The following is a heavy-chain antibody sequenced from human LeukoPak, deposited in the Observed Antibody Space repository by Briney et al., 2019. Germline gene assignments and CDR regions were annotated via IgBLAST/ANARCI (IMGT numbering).Heavy chain of an antibody. Sequence: LKVCCQASGTIITSDWIGLVRQPRGKGLEWRGIIYIGDSDTRDNPFFQGQVTISADKSISTADLQWSSLKASDIAMYYCARHPGGKIDGYNKQYYFDFWGRGTLVPVSS. CDR2: IYIGDSDT. D-gene: IGHD5-24*01. J-gene: IGHJ4*02. CDR1: GTIITSDW. CDR3: ARHPGGKIDGYNKQYYFDF. V-gene: IGHV5-51*01.